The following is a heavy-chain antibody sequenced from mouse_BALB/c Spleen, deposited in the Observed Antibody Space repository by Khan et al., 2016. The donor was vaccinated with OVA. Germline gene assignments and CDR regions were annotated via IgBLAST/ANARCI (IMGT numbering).Heavy chain of an antibody. CDR1: GYTFTDFV. CDR2: ISTYYGDA. CDR3: ARGSGNSRFAY. V-gene: IGHV1S137*01. Sequence: QVQLQQSGAELVRPGVSVKISCKGSGYTFTDFVMHWVKQSHAKSLEWIGVISTYYGDADYNQKFKGKATMTVDKSSNTAYMELARLTSEDSAIYYCARGSGNSRFAYWGQGTLVTVSA. J-gene: IGHJ3*01. D-gene: IGHD1-3*01.